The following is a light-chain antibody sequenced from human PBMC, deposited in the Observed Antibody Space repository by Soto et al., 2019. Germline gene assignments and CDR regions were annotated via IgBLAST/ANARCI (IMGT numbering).Light chain of an antibody. J-gene: IGLJ3*02. CDR1: SSDVGAYKY. V-gene: IGLV2-8*01. CDR3: TSYVGSDTWV. CDR2: EVS. Sequence: QSALTQPPSASGSPGKSVTISCTGTSSDVGAYKYVSWYQQYPGKAPKLMIYEVSKRPSGVPARFSGSKSGNTASLTVSGLQSEDEADYYCTSYVGSDTWVFGGGTKVTVL.